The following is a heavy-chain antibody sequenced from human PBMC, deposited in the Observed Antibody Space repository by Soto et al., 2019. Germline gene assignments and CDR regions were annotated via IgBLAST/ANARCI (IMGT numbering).Heavy chain of an antibody. Sequence: PSETLSLTCTVSGGSISSGGYYWSWIRQHPGKGLEWIGYIYYSGSTYYNPSLKSRVTISVDTSKNQFSLKLSSVTAADTAVYYCARDRHYDFWSGPALYGMDVWGQGTTVTVSS. J-gene: IGHJ6*02. V-gene: IGHV4-31*03. CDR1: GGSISSGGYY. CDR2: IYYSGST. CDR3: ARDRHYDFWSGPALYGMDV. D-gene: IGHD3-3*01.